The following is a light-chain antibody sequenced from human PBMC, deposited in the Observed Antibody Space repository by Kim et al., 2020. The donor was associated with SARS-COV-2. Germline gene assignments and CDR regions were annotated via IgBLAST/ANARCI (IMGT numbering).Light chain of an antibody. CDR2: QDT. V-gene: IGLV3-1*01. CDR1: GLGDKY. Sequence: SYELTQPPSVSVSPGQTASITCSGDGLGDKYACWYQQKPGQSPVVVIYQDTKRPSGIPERFSGSNSGNTATLTISGTQAMDEADYYCQVWDSTTTVFGGG. CDR3: QVWDSTTTV. J-gene: IGLJ2*01.